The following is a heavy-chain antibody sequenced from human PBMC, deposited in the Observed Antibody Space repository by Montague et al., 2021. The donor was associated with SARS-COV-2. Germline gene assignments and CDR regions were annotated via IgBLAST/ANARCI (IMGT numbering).Heavy chain of an antibody. CDR3: ARDTRIAMLIVVTRYGLDV. CDR2: IYYTGST. V-gene: IGHV4-39*07. Sequence: SETLSLTCTVSGGSICSSSYYWGWIRQPPGKGLEWIGSIYYTGSTYYNPSLKSRVTVSVDTSKNQFSLKLSSVTAADTAVYYCARDTRIAMLIVVTRYGLDVWGQGTTVTVSS. CDR1: GGSICSSSYY. J-gene: IGHJ6*02. D-gene: IGHD3-22*01.